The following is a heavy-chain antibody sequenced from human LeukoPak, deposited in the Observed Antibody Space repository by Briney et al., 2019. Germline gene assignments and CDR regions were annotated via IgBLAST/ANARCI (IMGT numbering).Heavy chain of an antibody. CDR3: ARSPSGYRFDY. CDR1: GASVSSGTYF. CDR2: ISHSGST. J-gene: IGHJ5*01. Sequence: SETLSLTCTVSGASVSSGTYFWTWIRQPPGTGLEWIGYISHSGSTNYNPSLKSRVAISLDASKNQFSLKLSSVTAADTAVYFCARSPSGYRFDYWGQRTLVTVSS. D-gene: IGHD3-22*01. V-gene: IGHV4-61*01.